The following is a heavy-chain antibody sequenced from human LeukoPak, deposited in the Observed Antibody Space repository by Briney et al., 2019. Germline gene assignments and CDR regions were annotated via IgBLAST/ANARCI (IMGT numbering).Heavy chain of an antibody. CDR1: GFTFGSYW. J-gene: IGHJ4*02. Sequence: GGSLRLSCAASGFTFGSYWMTWMRQTPGKGLEWVANIKTDGSETYYLDSVKGRFTVSRDNAKNSLFLQMNSLRAEDTAIYYCVRDYVGGPFEPDNWGKEILVTVSS. CDR2: IKTDGSET. D-gene: IGHD3-10*02. V-gene: IGHV3-7*01. CDR3: VRDYVGGPFEPDN.